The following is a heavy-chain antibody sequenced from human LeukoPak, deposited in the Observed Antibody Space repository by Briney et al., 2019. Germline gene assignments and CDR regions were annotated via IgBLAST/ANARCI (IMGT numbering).Heavy chain of an antibody. J-gene: IGHJ2*01. CDR3: AREFGDYGVYFDL. D-gene: IGHD4-17*01. CDR2: IKHDGSEK. V-gene: IGHV3-7*01. CDR1: GFLFSNYW. Sequence: GGSLRLSCVTSGFLFSNYWMSWVRQAPGKGLEWVANIKHDGSEKYYVDSVKGRFTISRDDSKKSLFLHMNSLRADDTPVYFCAREFGDYGVYFDLWGRGTLVTVSS.